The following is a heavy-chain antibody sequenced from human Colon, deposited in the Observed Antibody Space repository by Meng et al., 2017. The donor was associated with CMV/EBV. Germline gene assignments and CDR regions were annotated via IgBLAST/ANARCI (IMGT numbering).Heavy chain of an antibody. CDR2: MYFSGIA. D-gene: IGHD1-26*01. CDR1: GAPISSGSHS. Sequence: QMQLQEPGPGLVKPAETLSLTCTASGAPISSGSHSWAWFRQPPGKRLEWIGSMYFSGIADYNPSLKSRVTISLHATQKQFSLRLTSVTAADSAVYFCARDLTNKWFYYWGQGTLVTVSS. V-gene: IGHV4-39*07. J-gene: IGHJ4*02. CDR3: ARDLTNKWFYY.